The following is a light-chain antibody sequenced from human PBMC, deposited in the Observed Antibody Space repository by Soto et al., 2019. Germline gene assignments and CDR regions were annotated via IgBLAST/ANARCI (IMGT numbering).Light chain of an antibody. J-gene: IGKJ2*01. CDR1: QGISSY. V-gene: IGKV1-8*01. CDR2: AAS. Sequence: AIRMTQSPSSLSASTGDRVTLTCRASQGISSYLAWYQQKPGKAPKLLIYAASTFQSGFPSRFRGSGSGTDFTLTISCLQSEDFATYYCQQYYIYPYSFGLGIKLEIK. CDR3: QQYYIYPYS.